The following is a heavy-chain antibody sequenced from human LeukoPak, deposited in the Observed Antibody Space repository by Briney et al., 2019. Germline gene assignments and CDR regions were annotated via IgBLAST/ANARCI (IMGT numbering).Heavy chain of an antibody. J-gene: IGHJ4*02. CDR1: GGTFSSYA. CDR2: IIPIFGTA. Sequence: SVKVSCKASGGTFSSYAISWVRQAPGQGLEWMGGIIPIFGTANYAQKFQGGVTITADESTSTAYMELSSLRSEDTAVYYCARDGDCSGGSCYSGGYYWGQGTLVTVSS. D-gene: IGHD2-15*01. CDR3: ARDGDCSGGSCYSGGYY. V-gene: IGHV1-69*01.